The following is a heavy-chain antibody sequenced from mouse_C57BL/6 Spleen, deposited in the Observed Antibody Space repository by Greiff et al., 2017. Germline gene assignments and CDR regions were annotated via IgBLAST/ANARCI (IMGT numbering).Heavy chain of an antibody. J-gene: IGHJ2*01. D-gene: IGHD2-14*01. CDR2: IDPETGGT. V-gene: IGHV1-15*01. Sequence: VQLQQSGAELVRPGASVTLSCKASGYTFTDYEMHWVKQTPVHGLEWIGAIDPETGGTAYNQKFKGKDILTADKSSSTAYMELRSLTSEDSAVDYCTRSAIGYYFDYWGQGTTLTVSS. CDR1: GYTFTDYE. CDR3: TRSAIGYYFDY.